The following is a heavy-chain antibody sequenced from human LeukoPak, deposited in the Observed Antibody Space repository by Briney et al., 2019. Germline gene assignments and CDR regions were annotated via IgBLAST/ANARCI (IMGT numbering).Heavy chain of an antibody. D-gene: IGHD3-9*01. J-gene: IGHJ6*02. CDR3: AKGILTGSYYYGMDV. CDR1: GFTFDDFA. V-gene: IGHV3-9*01. CDR2: LSWNSGSI. Sequence: GGSLRLSCAASGFTFDDFAMHWVRQAPGKGLEWVSGLSWNSGSIGYADSVKGRFTISRDNAKNSLYLQMNSLRAEDTALYYCAKGILTGSYYYGMDVWGQGTTVTVSS.